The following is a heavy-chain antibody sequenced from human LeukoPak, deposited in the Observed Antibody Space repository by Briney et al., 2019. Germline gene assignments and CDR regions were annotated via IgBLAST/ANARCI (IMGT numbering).Heavy chain of an antibody. V-gene: IGHV4-59*08. D-gene: IGHD2-15*01. Sequence: SGTVSLTCTVSGGAISRYYWVWIRQPPGKGLDWLGYTYYSGSNNYNPSLKSRVTISVDTPTNQFSLKLSSVAAADTAVYYCARHYLLHGAAPYYFDYWGQGTLVTVSS. J-gene: IGHJ4*02. CDR2: TYYSGSN. CDR1: GGAISRYY. CDR3: ARHYLLHGAAPYYFDY.